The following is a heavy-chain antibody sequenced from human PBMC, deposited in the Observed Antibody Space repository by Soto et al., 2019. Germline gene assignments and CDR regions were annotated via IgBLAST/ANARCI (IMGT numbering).Heavy chain of an antibody. CDR2: ISTYSADT. V-gene: IGHV1-18*01. Sequence: QVHLVQSGVEVKTPGASVKVSCQASGYTFFTYDISWVRQAPGQGLEWMGWISTYSADTKYAQKFQARVTMTTDTSTTTAYPELRSLKSDDTAVYYCARHHGPTTSENWFDPWGQGTLVTVSS. CDR1: GYTFFTYD. CDR3: ARHHGPTTSENWFDP. J-gene: IGHJ5*02. D-gene: IGHD5-12*01.